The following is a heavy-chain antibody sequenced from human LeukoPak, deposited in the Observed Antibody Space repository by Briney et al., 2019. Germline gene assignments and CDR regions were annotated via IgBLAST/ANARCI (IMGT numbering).Heavy chain of an antibody. CDR3: ARDGPRSGSRAFDI. Sequence: ASVKVSCKASGYTFTSYDINWVRQATGQGLEWMGWMNPNSGNTGYAQKFQGRVTMTRNTSISTAYMELSSLRSEDTAVYYCARDGPRSGSRAFDIWGQGTMVTVSS. D-gene: IGHD1-26*01. CDR2: MNPNSGNT. V-gene: IGHV1-8*01. J-gene: IGHJ3*02. CDR1: GYTFTSYD.